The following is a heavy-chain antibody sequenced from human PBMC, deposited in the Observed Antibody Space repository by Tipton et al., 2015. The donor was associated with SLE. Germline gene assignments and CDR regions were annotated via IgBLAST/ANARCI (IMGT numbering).Heavy chain of an antibody. D-gene: IGHD3-16*01. J-gene: IGHJ4*02. CDR3: ARDTGWGSRGGGGFDY. V-gene: IGHV3-23*01. Sequence: SLRLSCAASGFTFSSYAMSWVRQAPGKGLEWVSAISGSGGSTYYADSVKGRFTISRDNSKNTLYLQMNSLRAEDTAVYYCARDTGWGSRGGGGFDYWGQGTLVTVSS. CDR2: ISGSGGST. CDR1: GFTFSSYA.